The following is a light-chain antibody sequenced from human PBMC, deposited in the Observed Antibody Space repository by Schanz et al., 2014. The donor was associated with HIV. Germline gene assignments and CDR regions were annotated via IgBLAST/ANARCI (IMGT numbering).Light chain of an antibody. CDR1: SSDIGAYNY. V-gene: IGLV2-8*01. J-gene: IGLJ3*02. CDR3: GSFATATPGV. CDR2: EVS. Sequence: QSALTQPASLSGSPGQSITISCTGTSSDIGAYNYVSWYQQHPGKAPKLMIYEVSKRPSGVPDRFSGSKSGNTASLTVSGLQVGDEDDYYCGSFATATPGVFGGGTKLTVL.